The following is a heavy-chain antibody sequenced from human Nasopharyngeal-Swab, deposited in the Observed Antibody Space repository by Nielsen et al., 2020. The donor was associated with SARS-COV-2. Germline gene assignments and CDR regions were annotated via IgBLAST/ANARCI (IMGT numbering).Heavy chain of an antibody. CDR1: GYSFTSYW. V-gene: IGHV5-51*04. D-gene: IGHD5-12*01. CDR2: IYPRDSDT. CDR3: VRPEGVATSFKYYFQYGMDV. Sequence: GGSLRLSCKASGYSFTSYWIAWVRQLPGKGLEWMAIIYPRDSDTSYRPSFQGQVTISADKPISPAYLQWSSLKASATAMYYCVRPEGVATSFKYYFQYGMDVWGQGTMVTVPS. J-gene: IGHJ6*02.